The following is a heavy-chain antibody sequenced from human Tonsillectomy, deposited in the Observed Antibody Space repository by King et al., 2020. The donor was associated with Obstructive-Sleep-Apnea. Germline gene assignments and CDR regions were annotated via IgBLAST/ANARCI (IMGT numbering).Heavy chain of an antibody. J-gene: IGHJ4*02. V-gene: IGHV4-34*01. D-gene: IGHD1-26*01. CDR3: ASLRAGQGSNAFDY. CDR1: GESFSGCY. CDR2: VNHSGST. Sequence: VQLQQWGPGLLKPSETLSLTCSVYGESFSGCYWTWIRKPPGKGLVWIVEVNHSGSTIYSPSLKSRVTISVDTSKNQFSLNLSSVTAADTAVYYCASLRAGQGSNAFDYWGQGTLVTVSS.